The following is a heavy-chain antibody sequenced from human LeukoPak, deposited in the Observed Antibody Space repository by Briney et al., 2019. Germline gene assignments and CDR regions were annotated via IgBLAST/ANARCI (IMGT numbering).Heavy chain of an antibody. D-gene: IGHD2-2*01. J-gene: IGHJ5*02. CDR2: ISASGGTT. CDR3: AKEPREYCSSTSCPNWIDP. CDR1: GFTFSSYA. V-gene: IGHV3-23*01. Sequence: GGSLRLSCAASGFTFSSYAMSWVRQAPGKGLEWVSAISASGGTTYYADSVKGRFTISRDNSKNTLYLQMSGLKAEDTAVYYCAKEPREYCSSTSCPNWIDPWGQGTLVTVSS.